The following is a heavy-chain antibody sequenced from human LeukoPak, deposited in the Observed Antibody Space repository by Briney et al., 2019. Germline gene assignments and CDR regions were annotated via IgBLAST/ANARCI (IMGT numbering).Heavy chain of an antibody. Sequence: SETLSLTCAVYGGSFSGYYWSWIRQPPGKGLEWIGEINHSGSTNYKPSLKSRVTISVDTSKNQFSLKLSSVTAADTAVYYCARVRLRFLEWLLPYFDYWGQGTLVTVSS. CDR3: ARVRLRFLEWLLPYFDY. V-gene: IGHV4-34*01. D-gene: IGHD3-3*01. CDR1: GGSFSGYY. J-gene: IGHJ4*02. CDR2: INHSGST.